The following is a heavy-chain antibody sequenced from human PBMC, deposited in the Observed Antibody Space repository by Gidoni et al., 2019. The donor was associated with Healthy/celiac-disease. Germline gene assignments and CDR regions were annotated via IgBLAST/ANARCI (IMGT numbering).Heavy chain of an antibody. V-gene: IGHV3-23*01. CDR1: GFTFSSYA. CDR2: IMGSGGST. Sequence: EVQLLESGGGMAQPGGSLRLSCAASGFTFSSYAMSWVRQAPGKGLEWVSAIMGSGGSTYYADSVKGRFTISRDNSKNTLYLQMNSLRAEDTAVYYCAKAGGPYYFDYWGQGTLVTVSS. J-gene: IGHJ4*02. CDR3: AKAGGPYYFDY. D-gene: IGHD3-16*01.